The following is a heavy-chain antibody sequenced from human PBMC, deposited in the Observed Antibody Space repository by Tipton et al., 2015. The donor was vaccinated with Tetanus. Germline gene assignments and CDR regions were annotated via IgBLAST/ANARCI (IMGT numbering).Heavy chain of an antibody. CDR1: GFSFGDFT. J-gene: IGHJ4*02. V-gene: IGHV3-21*06. Sequence: SLRLSCAAAGFSFGDFTMAWVRQPPGKGLEWVSSISSVGSYIYYADSVKGRFTISRDNAKNSLYLQMNSLRAEDTAVYYCARDPVVVTAIPYYFDSWGQGTVVSVSS. CDR3: ARDPVVVTAIPYYFDS. CDR2: ISSVGSYI. D-gene: IGHD2-21*02.